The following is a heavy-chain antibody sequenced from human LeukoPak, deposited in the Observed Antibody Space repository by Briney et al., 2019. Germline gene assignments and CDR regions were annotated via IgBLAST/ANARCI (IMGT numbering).Heavy chain of an antibody. J-gene: IGHJ6*02. D-gene: IGHD5-18*01. CDR2: IIPIFGTA. Sequence: GASVKVSCKASGGTFSSYAISWVRQAPGQGLEWMGGIIPIFGTANYAQKFQGRVTITADESTSTAYMELSSLRSEDTAVHYCARNRDPDTAMAEYYYYGMDVWGQGTTVTVSS. CDR1: GGTFSSYA. CDR3: ARNRDPDTAMAEYYYYGMDV. V-gene: IGHV1-69*13.